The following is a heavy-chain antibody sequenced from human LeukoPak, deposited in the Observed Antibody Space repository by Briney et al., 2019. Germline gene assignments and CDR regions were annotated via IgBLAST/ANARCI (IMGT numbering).Heavy chain of an antibody. Sequence: PSETLSLTCTVSGGSISSSSYYWGWIRQPPGKGLEWIGSIYYSGSTYYNPSLKSRVTISVDTSKNQFSLKLSSVTAADTAVYYCARDIAYSSGWYYFDYWGQGTLVTVSS. CDR1: GGSISSSSYY. D-gene: IGHD6-19*01. J-gene: IGHJ4*02. V-gene: IGHV4-39*02. CDR2: IYYSGST. CDR3: ARDIAYSSGWYYFDY.